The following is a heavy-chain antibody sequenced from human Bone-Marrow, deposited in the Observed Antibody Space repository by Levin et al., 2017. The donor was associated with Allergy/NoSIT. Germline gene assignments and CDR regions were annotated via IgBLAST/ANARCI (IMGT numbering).Heavy chain of an antibody. CDR3: ARSQYIAHPGQFDL. Sequence: GESLKISCAASGFTFRDYYFNWVRQAPGKGLEWLAYISITGSDIFYADSVKGRFTISRDNAKDSLYLHIHGLRADDTAMYYCARSQYIAHPGQFDLWGQGTLVTVSS. V-gene: IGHV3-11*01. D-gene: IGHD6-6*01. CDR1: GFTFRDYY. J-gene: IGHJ4*02. CDR2: ISITGSDI.